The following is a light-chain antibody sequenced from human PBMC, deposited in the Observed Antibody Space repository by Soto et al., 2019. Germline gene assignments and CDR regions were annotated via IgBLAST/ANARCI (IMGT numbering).Light chain of an antibody. V-gene: IGLV1-44*01. CDR1: SSNIGSNT. CDR2: SNN. Sequence: QSALTQPPSASGTPGQRVTISCSGSSSNIGSNTVNWYQQLPGTAPKLLIYSNNQRPSGVPDRFSGSKSGTSASLAISGIQSEDEADYYCAAWDDSLNAFYVFGTGTKVTVL. J-gene: IGLJ1*01. CDR3: AAWDDSLNAFYV.